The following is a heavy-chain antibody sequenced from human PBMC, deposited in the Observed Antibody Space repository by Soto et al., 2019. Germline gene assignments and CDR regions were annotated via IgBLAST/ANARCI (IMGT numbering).Heavy chain of an antibody. Sequence: EVQVVESGGGLVQPGGSLRLSCSFTFRMYSMNWVRQAPGKGLEWVASISSGGTYIKYAASVKGRFTISRDNAKNSVSLQKNTLTVDATAVYFCTRDQGGSNDTSFHPWGQGTLVTVS. CDR3: TRDQGGSNDTSFHP. D-gene: IGHD1-26*01. CDR1: FTFRMYS. CDR2: ISSGGTYI. J-gene: IGHJ5*02. V-gene: IGHV3-21*01.